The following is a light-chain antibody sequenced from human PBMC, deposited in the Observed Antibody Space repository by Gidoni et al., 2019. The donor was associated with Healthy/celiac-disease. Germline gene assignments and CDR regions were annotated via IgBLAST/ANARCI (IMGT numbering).Light chain of an antibody. CDR2: DVS. Sequence: QSALTQPRSVSGSPGQSVTISCTGTSSDVGCYNYVSWYQQHPGKAPTLMIYDVSKRPSGVPDRFAGSKSGNTASLTISGLQAEDEADYYCCSYAGSYGVFGGGTKLTGL. V-gene: IGLV2-11*01. CDR3: CSYAGSYGV. J-gene: IGLJ2*01. CDR1: SSDVGCYNY.